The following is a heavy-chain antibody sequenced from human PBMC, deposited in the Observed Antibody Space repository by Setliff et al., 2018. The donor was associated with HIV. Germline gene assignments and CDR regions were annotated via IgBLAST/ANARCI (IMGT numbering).Heavy chain of an antibody. V-gene: IGHV1-58*01. CDR2: IVVGSGNT. CDR1: GFTFTNSA. Sequence: SVKVSCKASGFTFTNSAVQWVRQARGQRLEWIGWIVVGSGNTNYAQKFQERVTITRDMSTSRAYMELSGLRTEDTAVYSCATNPEMATINSYYYYMDVWGKGTTVTVSS. J-gene: IGHJ6*03. CDR3: ATNPEMATINSYYYYMDV.